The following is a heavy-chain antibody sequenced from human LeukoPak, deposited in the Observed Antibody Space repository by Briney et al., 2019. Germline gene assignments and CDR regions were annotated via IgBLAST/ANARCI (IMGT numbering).Heavy chain of an antibody. CDR2: IHYDGSNK. D-gene: IGHD3-10*01. J-gene: IGHJ4*02. CDR3: AKDPIRGVRPYYFSS. V-gene: IGHV3-30*02. Sequence: PGGSLRLSCAASGFTFSSYGMQWVRQAPGKGLERVAFIHYDGSNKYYANSVKGRFTISRDNSKNTLYLHMNSLRAEDTAVYYCAKDPIRGVRPYYFSSWGQGTLVTVSS. CDR1: GFTFSSYG.